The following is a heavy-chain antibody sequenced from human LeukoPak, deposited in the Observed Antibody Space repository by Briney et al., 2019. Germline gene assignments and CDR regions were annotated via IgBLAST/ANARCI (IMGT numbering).Heavy chain of an antibody. V-gene: IGHV3-30*12. CDR2: ISYDGSIK. J-gene: IGHJ4*02. D-gene: IGHD6-13*01. CDR1: GFTFSSYG. Sequence: GGSLRLSCAASGFTFSSYGMHWVRQAPGKGLEWVAVISYDGSIKYYTDSVKGRFTISRDNSKNTLYLQMNSLRAEDTAVYYCAKDPARSSWPNYFDYWGQGTLVTVSS. CDR3: AKDPARSSWPNYFDY.